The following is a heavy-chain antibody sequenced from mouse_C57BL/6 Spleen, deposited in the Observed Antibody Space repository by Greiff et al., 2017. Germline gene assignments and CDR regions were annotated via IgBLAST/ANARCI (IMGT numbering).Heavy chain of an antibody. CDR3: APLYYDYDGTYFDY. Sequence: QVQLKQSGAELVKPGASVKISCKASGYAFSSYWMNWVKQRPGKGLEWIGQIYPGDGDTTYNGKFKGKATLTADKASSTAYMQLSSLTSEDSAVYFCAPLYYDYDGTYFDYWGQGTTLTVSS. J-gene: IGHJ2*01. CDR2: IYPGDGDT. D-gene: IGHD2-4*01. V-gene: IGHV1-80*01. CDR1: GYAFSSYW.